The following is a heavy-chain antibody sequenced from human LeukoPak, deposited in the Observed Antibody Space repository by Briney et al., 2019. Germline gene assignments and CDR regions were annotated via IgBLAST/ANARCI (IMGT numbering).Heavy chain of an antibody. CDR3: VRDSGYSSSWYLIDDDFDI. CDR1: GGSVSGYY. V-gene: IGHV4-59*02. J-gene: IGHJ3*02. D-gene: IGHD6-13*01. Sequence: SETLSLTCAVSGGSVSGYYWSWVRQFPGRRLEWIGYIHYSGRTNYNPSLKSRITLSLETSSNQISLELKSETSADTALCYCVRDSGYSSSWYLIDDDFDIWGQGTMVIVSA. CDR2: IHYSGRT.